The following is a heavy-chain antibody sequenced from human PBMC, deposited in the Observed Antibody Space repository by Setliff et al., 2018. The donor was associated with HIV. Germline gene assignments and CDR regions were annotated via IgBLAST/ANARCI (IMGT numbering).Heavy chain of an antibody. Sequence: PGESLTISCEASGYSFTTYWIGWVRQKPGKGLEWMGIIYPGALDTRYSPSFQGQVTISADKSISTAYLQWSSLKASDTAIYYCARQGTSYGSNYYADVWGEGTTVTVSS. CDR1: GYSFTTYW. D-gene: IGHD5-18*01. J-gene: IGHJ6*03. CDR3: ARQGTSYGSNYYADV. V-gene: IGHV5-51*01. CDR2: IYPGALDT.